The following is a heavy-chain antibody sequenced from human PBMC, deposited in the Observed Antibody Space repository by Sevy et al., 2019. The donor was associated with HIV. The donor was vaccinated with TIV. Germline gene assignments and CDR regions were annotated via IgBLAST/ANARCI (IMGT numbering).Heavy chain of an antibody. CDR2: IPYDGSNK. J-gene: IGHJ6*02. Sequence: GGSLRLSCAASGFTFSSDAMHWVRQAPGKGLEWVAVIPYDGSNKYYADSVKGRFTISRDNSKNTLYLQMNSLRAEDTAVYYCARDLVVVVDAPTYYYGMDVWGQGTTVTVSS. CDR3: ARDLVVVVDAPTYYYGMDV. CDR1: GFTFSSDA. D-gene: IGHD2-15*01. V-gene: IGHV3-30-3*01.